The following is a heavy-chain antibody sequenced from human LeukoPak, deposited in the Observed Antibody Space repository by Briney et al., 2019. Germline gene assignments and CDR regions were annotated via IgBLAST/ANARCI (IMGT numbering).Heavy chain of an antibody. D-gene: IGHD2-2*01. J-gene: IGHJ4*02. V-gene: IGHV1-2*02. CDR1: GYTFTGYY. Sequence: ASVKVSCKASGYTFTGYYMHRVRQAPGQGLEWMGWINPHSGGTNYAQKFQGGVTMTRDTSITTAYMELSSLRSDDTAVYYCARDVGEYCSSTNCYASHYWGQGTLVTVSS. CDR2: INPHSGGT. CDR3: ARDVGEYCSSTNCYASHY.